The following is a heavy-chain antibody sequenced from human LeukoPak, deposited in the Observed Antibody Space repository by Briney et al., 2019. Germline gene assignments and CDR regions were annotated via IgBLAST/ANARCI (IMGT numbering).Heavy chain of an antibody. Sequence: SETLSLTCAVYGGSFSGYYWSWIRQPPGKGLEWIGEINHSGSTNYNPSLKSRVTISVDTSKNQFSLKPSPVTAADTAVYYCAREYRAYYYYYMDVWGKGTTVTVPS. CDR1: GGSFSGYY. V-gene: IGHV4-34*01. CDR2: INHSGST. D-gene: IGHD1-26*01. CDR3: AREYRAYYYYYMDV. J-gene: IGHJ6*03.